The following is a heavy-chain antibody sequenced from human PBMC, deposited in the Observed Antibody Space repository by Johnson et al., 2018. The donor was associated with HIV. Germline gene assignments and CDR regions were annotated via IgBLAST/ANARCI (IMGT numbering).Heavy chain of an antibody. D-gene: IGHD3-10*01. Sequence: VQLVESGGAMVQPGGSLRLSCAVSGFTFDHYAMHWVRQVPGKGLEWVSLISWDGGNSYYADSVQGRFTISRDNSKNSLYLQMNSLRPEDTALYYCAKDSDTCYYGSGAAFDVWGQGTMVTVSS. V-gene: IGHV3-43D*03. CDR2: ISWDGGNS. CDR1: GFTFDHYA. J-gene: IGHJ3*01. CDR3: AKDSDTCYYGSGAAFDV.